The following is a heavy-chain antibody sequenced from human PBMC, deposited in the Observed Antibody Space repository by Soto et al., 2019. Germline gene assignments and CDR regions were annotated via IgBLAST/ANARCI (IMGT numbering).Heavy chain of an antibody. CDR1: GFNMVNYA. V-gene: IGHV3-23*03. Sequence: EVQLLESGGGLVQPGGSLRLSCVGSGFNMVNYAMTWVRQAPGKGLEWVSLLYSGGGTTHSADSVEGRVTVSRDNSKNTMYLQISSLRDEDTDVYYCARTIIHYYFDSWCQGARVTVSS. J-gene: IGHJ4*02. CDR3: ARTIIHYYFDS. CDR2: LYSGGGTT.